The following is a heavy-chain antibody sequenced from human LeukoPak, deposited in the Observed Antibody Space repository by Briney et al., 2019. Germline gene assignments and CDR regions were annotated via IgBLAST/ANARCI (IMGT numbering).Heavy chain of an antibody. CDR2: MNPNSGNT. J-gene: IGHJ4*02. Sequence: ASVKVSCKASGYTFTSYDINWVRQATRQGLEWMGWMNPNSGNTGYAQKFQGRVTMTRNTSISTAYMELSSLRSEDTAVYYCVAQGYNWNAYESLGYFDYWGQGTLVIVSS. D-gene: IGHD1-20*01. CDR1: GYTFTSYD. CDR3: VAQGYNWNAYESLGYFDY. V-gene: IGHV1-8*01.